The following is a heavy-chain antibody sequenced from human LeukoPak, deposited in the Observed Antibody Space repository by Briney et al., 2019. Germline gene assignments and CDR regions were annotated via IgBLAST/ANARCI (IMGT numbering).Heavy chain of an antibody. CDR2: ISYDGSNK. CDR1: GVSFSGFS. D-gene: IGHD3/OR15-3a*01. V-gene: IGHV3-30*04. Sequence: GGSLRLSCAASGVSFSGFSIYWVRQAQGQGLERVAVISYDGSNKYYADSVKGRFTISRDNSQSTLYLQMNSLRAEDTAVYYCARDFGLAYFDYWGQGTLITVSS. CDR3: ARDFGLAYFDY. J-gene: IGHJ4*02.